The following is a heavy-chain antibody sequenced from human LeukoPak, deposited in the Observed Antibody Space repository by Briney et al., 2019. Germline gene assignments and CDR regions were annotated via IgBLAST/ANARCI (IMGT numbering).Heavy chain of an antibody. CDR1: GFTFTRYA. J-gene: IGHJ5*02. D-gene: IGHD1-1*01. Sequence: GGSLRLSCVSSGSGFTFTRYAMSWVRQAPGKGLQWVATISASGGETNYADSVKGRFTISRDNSNYILYLQMNSLTDADTAVYYCANRGTTGSWGQGTLVAVSS. V-gene: IGHV3-23*01. CDR2: ISASGGET. CDR3: ANRGTTGS.